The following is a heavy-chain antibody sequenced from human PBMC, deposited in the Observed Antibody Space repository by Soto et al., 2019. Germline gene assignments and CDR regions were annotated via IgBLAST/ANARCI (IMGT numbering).Heavy chain of an antibody. D-gene: IGHD1-26*01. V-gene: IGHV4-4*02. J-gene: IGHJ4*02. CDR3: ARYSGSYYYFDY. CDR1: GGSISSSNW. CDR2: IYHSGST. Sequence: SSETLSLTCAVSGGSISSSNWWSWVRQPPGKGLEWIGEIYHSGSTNYNPSLKSRVTISVDKSKNQFSLKLSSVTAADTAVYYCARYSGSYYYFDYWGQGTLVTVSS.